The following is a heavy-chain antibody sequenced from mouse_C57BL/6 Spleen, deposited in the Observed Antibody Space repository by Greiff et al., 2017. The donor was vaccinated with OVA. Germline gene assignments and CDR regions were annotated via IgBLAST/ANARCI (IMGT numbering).Heavy chain of an antibody. CDR3: ARAGAWVYYAMDY. CDR2: IDPSDSYT. Sequence: QVQLQQPGAELVMPGASVKLSCKASGYTFTSYWMHWVKQRPGQGLEWIGEIDPSDSYTNYNQKFKGKSTLTVDKSSSTAYMQLSSLTSEDSAVYYCARAGAWVYYAMDYWGQGTSVTVSS. J-gene: IGHJ4*01. CDR1: GYTFTSYW. V-gene: IGHV1-69*01.